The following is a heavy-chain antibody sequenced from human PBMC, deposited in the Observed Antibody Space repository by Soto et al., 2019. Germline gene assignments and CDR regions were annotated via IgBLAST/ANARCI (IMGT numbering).Heavy chain of an antibody. Sequence: VKLVESGGGLVQPGGSLRLSCAVSGFTFSTFGMSWVRQPPGKGLEGVSMISGSGTTTYYPDSVKGRFTISRDNSRNTLYLQVNSMRAEDTAVYYWARHMWDLVEPLVDTWGQGTRVTVSP. J-gene: IGHJ5*02. V-gene: IGHV3-23*04. CDR3: ARHMWDLVEPLVDT. CDR2: ISGSGTTT. CDR1: GFTFSTFG. D-gene: IGHD1-1*01.